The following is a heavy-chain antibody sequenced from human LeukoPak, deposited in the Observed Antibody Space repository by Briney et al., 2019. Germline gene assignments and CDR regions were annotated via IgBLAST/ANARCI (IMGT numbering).Heavy chain of an antibody. CDR3: ASGITGLDY. CDR1: GFTFSSYG. D-gene: IGHD1-20*01. Sequence: GGSLRLSCAASGFTFSSYGMHWVRQAPGKGLEWVAVISYDGSNKYYADSVKGRFTIPRDNSKNTLYLQMNSLRAEDTAVYYCASGITGLDYWGQGTLVTVSS. CDR2: ISYDGSNK. V-gene: IGHV3-30*03. J-gene: IGHJ4*02.